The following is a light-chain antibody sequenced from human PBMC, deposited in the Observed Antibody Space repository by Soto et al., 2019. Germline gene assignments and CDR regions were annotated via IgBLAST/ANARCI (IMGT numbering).Light chain of an antibody. CDR1: QYVGSR. CDR2: YMS. Sequence: EIVLTQSPATLSSSPGETAILSCRASQYVGSRLAWYQHKPGQAPRLLIYYMSKRATGIPARFSGSGSGTDFTLTISSLAPDDFAIYYCHQRLSWPRTFGQGTKVEIK. CDR3: HQRLSWPRT. V-gene: IGKV3-11*01. J-gene: IGKJ1*01.